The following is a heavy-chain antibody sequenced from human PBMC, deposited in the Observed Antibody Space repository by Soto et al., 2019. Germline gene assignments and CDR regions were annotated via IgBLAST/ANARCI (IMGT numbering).Heavy chain of an antibody. Sequence: SVKVSCKASGYTFTSYYMHRVRQAPGQGLEWMGIINPSGGSTSYAQKFQGRVTMTRDTSTSTVYMELSSLRSEDTAAYYCAREVAAAGTRFDYWGQGTLVTVSS. D-gene: IGHD6-13*01. V-gene: IGHV1-46*01. CDR2: INPSGGST. CDR3: AREVAAAGTRFDY. CDR1: GYTFTSYY. J-gene: IGHJ4*02.